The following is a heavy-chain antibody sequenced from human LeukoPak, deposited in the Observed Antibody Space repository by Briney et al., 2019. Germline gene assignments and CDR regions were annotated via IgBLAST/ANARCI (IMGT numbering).Heavy chain of an antibody. CDR3: ARVKKVDTSIDY. CDR2: IFYTGST. Sequence: KPSETLSLTCTVSGGSISSTIYYWGWIRQPPGKGLEWIGSIFYTGSTYYNPSLKSRVTISKDMSKNQFFLKLNFVTAADTAVYFSARVKKVDTSIDYWGQGTRVTVSS. J-gene: IGHJ4*02. V-gene: IGHV4-39*01. CDR1: GGSISSTIYY. D-gene: IGHD5-18*01.